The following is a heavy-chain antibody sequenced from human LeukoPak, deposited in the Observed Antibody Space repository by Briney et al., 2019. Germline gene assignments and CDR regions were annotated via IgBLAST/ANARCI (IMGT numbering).Heavy chain of an antibody. CDR3: ARSRVGAPSDY. D-gene: IGHD1-26*01. Sequence: ASVKVSCKASGYTFTGCYMHWVRQAPGQGLEWMGWINPKSGGTNYAQKFQGRVTMTRDTSISTAYMELSRLRSDDTAVYYCARSRVGAPSDYWGQGSLVTVSS. J-gene: IGHJ4*02. CDR2: INPKSGGT. V-gene: IGHV1-2*02. CDR1: GYTFTGCY.